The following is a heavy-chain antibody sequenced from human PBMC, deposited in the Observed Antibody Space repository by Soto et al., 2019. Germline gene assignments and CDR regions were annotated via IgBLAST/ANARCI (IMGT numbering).Heavy chain of an antibody. CDR3: ARPRTVAATKGYDY. Sequence: QVQLVQSGAEVKKVGSSVKVSCKASGGTFSRYPIAWVRQAPGHGLEWMGQIIPIFGTISHAQNFQGRITIPADESTRTAYMELSSLRSDDTAVYYCARPRTVAATKGYDYWGQGTLVTVSS. J-gene: IGHJ4*02. CDR2: IIPIFGTI. D-gene: IGHD4-4*01. CDR1: GGTFSRYP. V-gene: IGHV1-69*01.